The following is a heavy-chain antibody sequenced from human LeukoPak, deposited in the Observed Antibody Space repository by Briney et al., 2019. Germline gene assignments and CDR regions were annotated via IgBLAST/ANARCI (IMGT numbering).Heavy chain of an antibody. CDR3: AKCGFLEWLLSSFFDY. D-gene: IGHD3-3*01. V-gene: IGHV3-23*01. CDR1: GFTFSSYA. J-gene: IGHJ4*02. CDR2: ISGSGGST. Sequence: GGSLRLSCAASGFTFSSYAKSWVRQAPGKGLEWVSAISGSGGSTYYADSVKGRFTISRDNSKNTLYLQMNSLRAEDTAVYYCAKCGFLEWLLSSFFDYWGQGTLVTVSS.